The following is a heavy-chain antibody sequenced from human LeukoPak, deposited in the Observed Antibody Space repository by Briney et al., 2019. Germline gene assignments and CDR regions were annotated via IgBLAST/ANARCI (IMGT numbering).Heavy chain of an antibody. J-gene: IGHJ3*01. CDR1: GYSFSSYW. V-gene: IGHV5-51*01. CDR3: ARPNITSYYDSRGYDAFDV. Sequence: GESLRISCKASGYSFSSYWIGLVRQMPGKGLEWMGIIYPGDSDTRYSPSFQGQVTIPADKSVRTAYLQWSSLKASDTAMYYCARPNITSYYDSRGYDAFDVWGQGTMVTVSS. CDR2: IYPGDSDT. D-gene: IGHD3-22*01.